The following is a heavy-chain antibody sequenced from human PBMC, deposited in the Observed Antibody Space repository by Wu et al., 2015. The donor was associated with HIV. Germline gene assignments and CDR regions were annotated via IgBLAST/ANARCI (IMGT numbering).Heavy chain of an antibody. CDR1: GYTFTGYY. Sequence: QVQLVQSGAEVKKPGASVKVSCKASGYTFTGYYMHWVRQAPGQGLEWMGWINPNSGGTNYAQKFQGRVTMTRDTSISTAYMELSRLRSDDTAVYYCASGITMVRGGLGGYYYYGMDVWGQGTTVTVSS. V-gene: IGHV1-2*02. J-gene: IGHJ6*02. CDR2: INPNSGGT. CDR3: ASGITMVRGGLGGYYYYGMDV. D-gene: IGHD3-10*01.